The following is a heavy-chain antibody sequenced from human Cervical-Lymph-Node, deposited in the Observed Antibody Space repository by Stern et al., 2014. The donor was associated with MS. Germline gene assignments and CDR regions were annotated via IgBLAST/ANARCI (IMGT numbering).Heavy chain of an antibody. D-gene: IGHD5-24*01. CDR3: ARHHGRSPTPFDS. V-gene: IGHV5-51*01. J-gene: IGHJ4*02. CDR2: IFPVDSDT. Sequence: VQLVQSGAEVKKPGESLKISCKASRDSFTHYWIGWVRQMPGKGLEWMGIIFPVDSDTKYSPSFEGQVTFSVDRSTSTASLQWSSLKASDTAIYYCARHHGRSPTPFDSWGQGTRVTVSS. CDR1: RDSFTHYW.